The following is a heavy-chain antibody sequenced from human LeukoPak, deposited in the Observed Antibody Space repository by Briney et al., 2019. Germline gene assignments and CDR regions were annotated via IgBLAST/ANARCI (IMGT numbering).Heavy chain of an antibody. CDR1: GFTFSSYS. CDR3: AKDSGVTHYYYYYMDV. CDR2: ISGSGGST. J-gene: IGHJ6*03. D-gene: IGHD1-26*01. V-gene: IGHV3-23*01. Sequence: GGSLRLSCAASGFTFSSYSMNWVRQAPGKGLEWVSAISGSGGSTYYADSVKGRFTISRDNSKNTLYLQMNSLRAEDTAVYYCAKDSGVTHYYYYYMDVWGKGTTVTVSS.